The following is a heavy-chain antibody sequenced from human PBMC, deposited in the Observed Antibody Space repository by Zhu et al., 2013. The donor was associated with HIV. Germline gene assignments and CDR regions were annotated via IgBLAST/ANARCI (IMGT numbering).Heavy chain of an antibody. Sequence: QVHLVQSGAEVRKPGASVTVSCKASGYTFGSYVVHWVRQAPGQRLEWMGWINAGNGNTQYSQNFQGRLTVTRDTSARTAYMALSSLRSEDTAVYYCAVFGLLQEDFRPDYWGQGTLVTVSP. CDR3: AVFGLLQEDFRPDY. J-gene: IGHJ4*02. CDR2: INAGNGNT. CDR1: GYTFGSYV. V-gene: IGHV1-3*01. D-gene: IGHD3-3*01.